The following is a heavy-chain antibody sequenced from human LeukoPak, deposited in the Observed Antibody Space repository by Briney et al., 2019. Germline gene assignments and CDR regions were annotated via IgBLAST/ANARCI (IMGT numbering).Heavy chain of an antibody. CDR1: GFTFSSYA. CDR3: AKEGNCSGGSCYSTYYYYYYMDV. V-gene: IGHV3-30*04. J-gene: IGHJ6*03. Sequence: GGSLRLSCAASGFTFSSYAMHWVRQAPGKGLEWVAVISYDGSNKYYADSVKGRFTIPRDNSKNTLYLQMNSLRAEDTAVYYCAKEGNCSGGSCYSTYYYYYYMDVWGKGTTVTVSS. CDR2: ISYDGSNK. D-gene: IGHD2-15*01.